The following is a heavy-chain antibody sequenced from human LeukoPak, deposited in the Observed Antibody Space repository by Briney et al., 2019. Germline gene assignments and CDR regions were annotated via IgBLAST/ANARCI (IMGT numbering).Heavy chain of an antibody. J-gene: IGHJ4*02. CDR2: IKQDGSEK. Sequence: PGGSLRLSCAASGFTFSSYWMSWVRQAPGKGLEWVANIKQDGSEKYYVDSVKGRFTISRDNAKNSLYLQMNSLRADDTAVYYCAKTGAVAYSSVVYWGQGTLVTVSS. D-gene: IGHD1-14*01. CDR3: AKTGAVAYSSVVY. V-gene: IGHV3-7*03. CDR1: GFTFSSYW.